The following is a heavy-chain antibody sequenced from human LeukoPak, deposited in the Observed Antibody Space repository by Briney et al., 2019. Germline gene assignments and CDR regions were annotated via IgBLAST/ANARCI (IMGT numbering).Heavy chain of an antibody. CDR2: IYYSGST. V-gene: IGHV4-59*01. J-gene: IGHJ3*02. Sequence: SETLSLTCTVSGGSISSYYWSWIRQPPGKGLEWIGYIYYSGSTNCNPSLKSRVTISVDTSKNQFSLKLSSVTAADTAVYYCARDRRASSSGWFHDAFDIWGQGTMVTVSS. D-gene: IGHD6-19*01. CDR3: ARDRRASSSGWFHDAFDI. CDR1: GGSISSYY.